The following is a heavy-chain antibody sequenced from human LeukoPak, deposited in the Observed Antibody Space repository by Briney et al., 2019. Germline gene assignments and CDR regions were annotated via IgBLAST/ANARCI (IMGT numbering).Heavy chain of an antibody. Sequence: HGESLRISWKGSGYSFTTYWISWVRQMPGKGLEWMGMIDPSDSYTNYSPSFQGHVTISSDKSISTAYLQWSSLKASDTAIYYCARLRCRGGSCYSVWDFWGQGTLVTVSS. V-gene: IGHV5-10-1*01. D-gene: IGHD2-15*01. J-gene: IGHJ4*02. CDR1: GYSFTTYW. CDR2: IDPSDSYT. CDR3: ARLRCRGGSCYSVWDF.